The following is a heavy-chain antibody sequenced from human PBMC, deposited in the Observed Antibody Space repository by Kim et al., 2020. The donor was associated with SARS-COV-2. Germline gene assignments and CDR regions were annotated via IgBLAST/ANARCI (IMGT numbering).Heavy chain of an antibody. D-gene: IGHD3-10*01. J-gene: IGHJ4*02. CDR3: AKSWGWDYYGSGSHFDY. V-gene: IGHV3-23*01. Sequence: AESVKGRFTISRDNSKNTLYLQMNSRRAEDTAVYYCAKSWGWDYYGSGSHFDYWGQGTLVTVSS.